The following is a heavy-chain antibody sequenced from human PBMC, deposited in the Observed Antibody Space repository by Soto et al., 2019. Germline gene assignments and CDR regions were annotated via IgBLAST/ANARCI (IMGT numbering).Heavy chain of an antibody. D-gene: IGHD2-2*01. Sequence: SETLSLTCAVYGGSFSGYYWSWIRQPPGKGLEWIGEINHSGSTNYNPSLKSRVTISVDTSKNQFSLKLSSVTAADTAVYYCASGTEGDVVVPAATKKIFDYWGQGTLVTVSS. J-gene: IGHJ4*02. CDR2: INHSGST. V-gene: IGHV4-34*01. CDR1: GGSFSGYY. CDR3: ASGTEGDVVVPAATKKIFDY.